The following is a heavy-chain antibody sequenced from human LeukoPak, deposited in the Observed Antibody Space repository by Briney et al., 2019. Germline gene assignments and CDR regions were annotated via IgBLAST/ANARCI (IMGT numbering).Heavy chain of an antibody. J-gene: IGHJ3*02. D-gene: IGHD3-16*01. CDR3: VTKLYVGHTHAFDI. CDR2: ISSDGSVT. V-gene: IGHV3-74*03. Sequence: GESLRLSCAVSGFSFSNYWMHWVRQDPGKGLVWVSYISSDGSVTKYAASVKGRFTISRDNSKNTAYLQMNSLRAEDTALYYCVTKLYVGHTHAFDIWGQGTMVTVSP. CDR1: GFSFSNYW.